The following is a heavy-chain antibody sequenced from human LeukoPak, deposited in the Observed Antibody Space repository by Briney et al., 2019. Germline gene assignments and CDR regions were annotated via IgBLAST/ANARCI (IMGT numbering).Heavy chain of an antibody. Sequence: PGRSLRLSCAASGFTFSSYSMNWVRQAPGKGLEWVSYISYSSSTIYYADSVKGRFTISRDNAKNSLYLQMDSLRDEDTAVFYCARDLYCSGGSCRSGDYWGQGTLVTVSS. CDR3: ARDLYCSGGSCRSGDY. J-gene: IGHJ4*02. D-gene: IGHD2-15*01. V-gene: IGHV3-48*02. CDR2: ISYSSSTI. CDR1: GFTFSSYS.